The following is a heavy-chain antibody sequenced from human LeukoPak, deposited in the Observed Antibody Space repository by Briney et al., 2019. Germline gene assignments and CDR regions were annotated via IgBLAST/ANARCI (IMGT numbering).Heavy chain of an antibody. CDR3: VRAKSGHYGYSDY. CDR2: IYSGGST. J-gene: IGHJ4*02. CDR1: RFTVSSNY. Sequence: GGSLRLSCAASRFTVSSNYMTWVRQAAGKGLEWVSVIYSGGSTYYADSVKGRFTISRDNSKNTLYLQMNSLRADDTAVYYCVRAKSGHYGYSDYWGQGTLVTVSS. V-gene: IGHV3-66*01. D-gene: IGHD5-18*01.